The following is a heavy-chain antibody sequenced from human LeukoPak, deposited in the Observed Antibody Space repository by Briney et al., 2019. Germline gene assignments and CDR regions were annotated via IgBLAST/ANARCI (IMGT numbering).Heavy chain of an antibody. Sequence: GESLKISCKGSGYSFTSYWIGWVRQMPGKGLEWLGIIYPGDSDTRYSPSFQGQVTISADKSISTAYLQWSSLKASDTAMYYCARLPLICCSSTSCYDYYMDVWGKGTTVTVSS. CDR1: GYSFTSYW. V-gene: IGHV5-51*01. CDR2: IYPGDSDT. D-gene: IGHD2-2*01. J-gene: IGHJ6*03. CDR3: ARLPLICCSSTSCYDYYMDV.